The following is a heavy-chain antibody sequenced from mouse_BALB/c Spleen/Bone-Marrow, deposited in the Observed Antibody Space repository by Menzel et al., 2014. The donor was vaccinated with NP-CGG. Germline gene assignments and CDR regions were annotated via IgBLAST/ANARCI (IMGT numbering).Heavy chain of an antibody. V-gene: IGHV1-20*02. CDR2: INPYNGDT. CDR1: GYSFTGYF. D-gene: IGHD2-3*01. J-gene: IGHJ4*01. Sequence: VQLQQSGPELVKPGASVKISCKASGYSFTGYFMNWVMQSHGKSLEWIGRINPYNGDTFYNQKFKGKATLTVDKSSSTAHMELRSLASEDSAVYYCARGGLLRAMDYWGQGTLVTVSS. CDR3: ARGGLLRAMDY.